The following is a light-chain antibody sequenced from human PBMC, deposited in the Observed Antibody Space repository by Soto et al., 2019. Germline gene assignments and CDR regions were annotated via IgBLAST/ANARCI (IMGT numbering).Light chain of an antibody. CDR3: QQYDNLPLT. CDR1: QYINTR. CDR2: DTS. V-gene: IGKV3-15*01. Sequence: IVLTQSPATLSSNPGERVTLSCGASQYINTRLAWYQHRPGQTPRLLIYDTSTRATGVPTRFSGSGSGTDFTFTISSLQPEDIATYYCQQYDNLPLTFGQGTRLEIK. J-gene: IGKJ5*01.